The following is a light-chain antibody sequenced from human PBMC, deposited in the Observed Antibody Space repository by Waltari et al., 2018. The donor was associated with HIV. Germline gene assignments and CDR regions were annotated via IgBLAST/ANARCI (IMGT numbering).Light chain of an antibody. CDR3: CSYAGSYSYV. Sequence: QSALIQTLPVSMSPGQSLHISSTGRSSHVGGHKYSSKYQQHPGKAPKLMIYDVSKRPAGVPDRFSGSKSGNTASLTISGLQAEDEADYYCCSYAGSYSYVYGTGTKVTVL. CDR1: SSHVGGHKY. J-gene: IGLJ1*01. CDR2: DVS. V-gene: IGLV2-11*01.